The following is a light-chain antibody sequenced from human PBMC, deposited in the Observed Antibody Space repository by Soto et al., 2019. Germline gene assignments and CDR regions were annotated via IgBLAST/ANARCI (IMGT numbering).Light chain of an antibody. J-gene: IGKJ1*01. CDR1: QTISSW. CDR3: QHYNSYSEA. CDR2: KAS. Sequence: DIQMTQSPSTLSASVGYRFTITCRASQTISSWLAWYQQKPGKAPKLLIYKASTLKSGVPSRFSGSGSGTEFTLTISSLQPDDFATYYCQHYNSYSEAFGQGTQV. V-gene: IGKV1-5*03.